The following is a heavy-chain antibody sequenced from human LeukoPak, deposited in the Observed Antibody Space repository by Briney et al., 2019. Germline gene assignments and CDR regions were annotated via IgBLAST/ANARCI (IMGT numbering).Heavy chain of an antibody. CDR2: IYYSGST. J-gene: IGHJ4*02. CDR3: ARLGAVAGTADFDY. CDR1: GGSISSSSYY. Sequence: SETLSLTCTVSGGSISSSSYYWSWIRQPPGKGLEWIGYIYYSGSTNYNPSLKSRVTISVDTSKNQFSLKLSSVTAADTAVYYCARLGAVAGTADFDYWGQGTLVTVSS. D-gene: IGHD6-19*01. V-gene: IGHV4-61*05.